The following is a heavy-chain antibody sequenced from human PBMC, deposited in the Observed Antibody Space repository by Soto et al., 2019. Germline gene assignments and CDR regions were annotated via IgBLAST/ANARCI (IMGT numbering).Heavy chain of an antibody. J-gene: IGHJ4*02. CDR3: ARDAPGVAPY. D-gene: IGHD2-15*01. Sequence: TLSLTCTVSGGSINSDDSYWNWIRQHPEKGLEWIGYINYRGSTFYNPSLKSRIIISVDTSKNQFSLKLSSVTAADTAVYYCARDAPGVAPYWGQGTLVTVSS. CDR1: GGSINSDDSY. V-gene: IGHV4-31*03. CDR2: INYRGST.